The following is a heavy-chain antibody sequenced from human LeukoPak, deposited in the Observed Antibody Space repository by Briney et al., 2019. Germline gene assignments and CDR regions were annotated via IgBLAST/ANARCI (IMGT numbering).Heavy chain of an antibody. V-gene: IGHV3-73*01. CDR1: GFTFSGSA. CDR3: NRHAGIAVD. CDR2: IRSKANSYAS. J-gene: IGHJ4*02. D-gene: IGHD6-19*01. Sequence: PGGSLKLSCAASGFTFSGSAMHWVRQASGKGLEWVGRIRSKANSYASAYAASVKGRVTISRDDSKKTAYLQMISRKTKDRAVYYCNRHAGIAVDWGQGTLVTVSS.